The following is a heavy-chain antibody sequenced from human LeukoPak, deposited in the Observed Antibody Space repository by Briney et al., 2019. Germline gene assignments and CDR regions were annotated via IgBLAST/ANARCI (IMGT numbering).Heavy chain of an antibody. Sequence: PGGSLRLSCAASGFTFSSYAMSWVRQAPGKGLEWVSAISGSGGSTYYADSVKGRFTISGDNSKNTLYLQMNSLRAEDTAVYYCASSSSAVAGTFDYWGQGTLVTVSS. J-gene: IGHJ4*02. D-gene: IGHD6-19*01. CDR1: GFTFSSYA. V-gene: IGHV3-23*01. CDR2: ISGSGGST. CDR3: ASSSSAVAGTFDY.